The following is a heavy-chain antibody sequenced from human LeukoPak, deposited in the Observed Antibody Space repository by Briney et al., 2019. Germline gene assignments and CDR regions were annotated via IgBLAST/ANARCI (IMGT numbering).Heavy chain of an antibody. D-gene: IGHD3-3*01. CDR2: VSPYNGNT. CDR3: ARDRVTIWSGYQNFDY. CDR1: GYTFTSYG. V-gene: IGHV1-18*01. Sequence: ASVKVSCKASGYTFTSYGINWVRQAPGQGPEWMGWVSPYNGNTNYAQKLQGRVTMTTDTSTSTAYMELRSLRSDDTAVYYCARDRVTIWSGYQNFDYWGQGTLVTVSS. J-gene: IGHJ4*02.